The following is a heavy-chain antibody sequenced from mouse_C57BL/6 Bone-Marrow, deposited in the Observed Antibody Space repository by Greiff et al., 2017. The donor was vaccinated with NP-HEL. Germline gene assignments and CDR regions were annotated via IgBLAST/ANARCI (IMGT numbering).Heavy chain of an antibody. Sequence: EVQGVESGGDLVKPGGSLKLSCAASGFTFSSYGMSWVRQTPDKRLEWVATISSGGSYTYYPDSVKGRFTISRDNAKNTLYLQVGSLKSEDTAMYYCARRDYWGQGTTLTVSS. V-gene: IGHV5-6*01. CDR1: GFTFSSYG. CDR3: ARRDY. J-gene: IGHJ2*01. CDR2: ISSGGSYT.